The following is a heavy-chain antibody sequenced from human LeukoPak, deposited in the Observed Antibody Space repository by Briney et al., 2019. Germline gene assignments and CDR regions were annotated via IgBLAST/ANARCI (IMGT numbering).Heavy chain of an antibody. CDR2: INHSGST. Sequence: SETLSLTCAVYGGSFSGYYWSWIRQPPGKGLEWIGEINHSGSTNYNPSLKSRVTISVDTSKNQFSLKMSSVTAADTAVYYCARVSWFPGTSYYYMDVWGKGTTVTVSS. CDR1: GGSFSGYY. CDR3: ARVSWFPGTSYYYMDV. J-gene: IGHJ6*03. D-gene: IGHD1-1*01. V-gene: IGHV4-34*01.